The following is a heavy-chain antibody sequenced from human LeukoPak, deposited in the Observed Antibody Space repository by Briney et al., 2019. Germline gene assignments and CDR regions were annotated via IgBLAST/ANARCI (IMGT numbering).Heavy chain of an antibody. CDR2: IYSSGST. J-gene: IGHJ4*02. V-gene: IGHV4-61*02. Sequence: SQTLSLTCTVSGGSISSDNYYWSWIRQPAGKGLEWIGRIYSSGSTNYNPSLKSRVTISVDTSNNQFSLKLSSVTAADTAVYYCASLRTGDFDYWGQGALVTVSS. D-gene: IGHD3-10*01. CDR3: ASLRTGDFDY. CDR1: GGSISSDNYY.